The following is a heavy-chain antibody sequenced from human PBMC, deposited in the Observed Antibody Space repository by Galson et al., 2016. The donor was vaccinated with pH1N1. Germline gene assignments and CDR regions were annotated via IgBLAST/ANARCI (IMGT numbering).Heavy chain of an antibody. CDR1: GGTVSSGSFY. CDR3: ARESHGDYLSNYFFDF. D-gene: IGHD4-17*01. Sequence: SETLSLTCAVSGGTVSSGSFYWTWIRQSPGKGLEWIGNIYYMGSTTYNPSLKRRVTISVDTSKNQFSLNLRSVTAADTAVYFCARESHGDYLSNYFFDFWGRGTLVTVSS. CDR2: IYYMGST. V-gene: IGHV4-61*01. J-gene: IGHJ4*02.